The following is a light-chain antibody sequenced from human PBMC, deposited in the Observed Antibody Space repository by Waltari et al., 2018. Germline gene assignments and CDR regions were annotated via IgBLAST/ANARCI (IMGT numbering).Light chain of an antibody. V-gene: IGLV3-1*01. CDR1: NLGNKY. CDR3: QTWDSSLVV. J-gene: IGLJ2*01. CDR2: ARD. Sequence: SYDLTQPPSASVSPGQTVTISCSGHNLGNKYVSWYQQKAGQAPLLVVYARDRRPSGIPERFSGSNSDTTATLTISGTQAIDEADYYCQTWDSSLVVFGGGT.